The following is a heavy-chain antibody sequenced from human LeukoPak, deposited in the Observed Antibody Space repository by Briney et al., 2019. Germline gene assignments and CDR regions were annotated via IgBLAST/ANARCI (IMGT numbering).Heavy chain of an antibody. CDR3: ARGPGNSGDY. CDR2: IYSGDTT. V-gene: IGHV3-66*01. J-gene: IGHJ4*02. CDR1: GFTFSSYS. D-gene: IGHD4-23*01. Sequence: GGSLRLSCAASGFTFSSYSMNWVRQAPGKGLEWVSLIYSGDTTYYADSVKGRFTISRDNSKNTLYLQMNSLRAEDTAVYYCARGPGNSGDYWGQGTLVTVSS.